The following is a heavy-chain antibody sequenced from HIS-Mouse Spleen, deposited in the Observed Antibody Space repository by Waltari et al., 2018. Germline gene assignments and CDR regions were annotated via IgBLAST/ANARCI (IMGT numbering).Heavy chain of an antibody. CDR3: AREPLRDGYNSYYYYGMDV. J-gene: IGHJ6*02. D-gene: IGHD5-12*01. V-gene: IGHV1-2*02. CDR2: INPNSGGT. Sequence: QSQLVQSRAEVKKPGASVKVSCKASGYTFSGYYMHWVRQAPGQGLEWMGWINPNSGGTNYAQKFQGRVTMTRDTSISTAYMELSRLRSDDTAVYYCAREPLRDGYNSYYYYGMDVWGQGTTVTVSS. CDR1: GYTFSGYY.